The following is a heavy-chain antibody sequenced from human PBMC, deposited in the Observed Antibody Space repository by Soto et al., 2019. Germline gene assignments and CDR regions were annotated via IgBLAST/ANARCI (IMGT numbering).Heavy chain of an antibody. CDR2: IIPIFGTA. CDR3: ARNLDCSSTSCYDTRPLYYGMDV. Sequence: ASVKVCCKASGGTFSSYAISWVRQAPGQGLEWMGGIIPIFGTANYAQKFQGRVTITADKSTSTAYMELSSLRSEDTAVYYCARNLDCSSTSCYDTRPLYYGMDVWGQGTTVTVSS. J-gene: IGHJ6*02. V-gene: IGHV1-69*06. D-gene: IGHD2-2*01. CDR1: GGTFSSYA.